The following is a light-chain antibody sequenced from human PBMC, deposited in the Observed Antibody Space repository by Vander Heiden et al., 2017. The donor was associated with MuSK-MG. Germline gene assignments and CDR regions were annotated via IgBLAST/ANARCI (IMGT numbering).Light chain of an antibody. CDR2: GAS. V-gene: IGKV3-15*01. Sequence: EILMTLSPATLSVSPGERATLSCRASQSVSSTVAAYQQKPGQPPTRLLYGASSSATGILPRFIGSGSATEFTLTTSSLLSDEFAVYYCQQYNSWSRYTFGQGTKLEIK. J-gene: IGKJ2*01. CDR3: QQYNSWSRYT. CDR1: QSVSST.